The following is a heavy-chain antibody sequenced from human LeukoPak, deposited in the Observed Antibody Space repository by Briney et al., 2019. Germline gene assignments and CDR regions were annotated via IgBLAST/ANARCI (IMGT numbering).Heavy chain of an antibody. CDR3: ARGEVDSSGWDCFHF. V-gene: IGHV1-2*02. J-gene: IGHJ4*02. Sequence: ASVKVSCKASGYTFTGYYMHWVRRAPGQGLERMGWINPNSGATNYPQKFQGRVTMTGDTSISTAYMELSSLRSDDTAVYYCARGEVDSSGWDCFHFWGQGTLVTVSS. CDR2: INPNSGAT. D-gene: IGHD6-19*01. CDR1: GYTFTGYY.